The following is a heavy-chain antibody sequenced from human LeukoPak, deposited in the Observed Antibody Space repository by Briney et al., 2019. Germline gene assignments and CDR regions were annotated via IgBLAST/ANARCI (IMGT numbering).Heavy chain of an antibody. V-gene: IGHV4-39*07. CDR3: ARGRSLDVTTVGSWGMDV. CDR2: IYYSGST. Sequence: SETLSLTCTVSGGSISSSSYYWGWIRQPPGKGLEWIGSIYYSGSTNYNPSLKSRVTISVDTSKNQFSLKLSSVTAADTAVYYCARGRSLDVTTVGSWGMDVWGQGTTVTVSS. J-gene: IGHJ6*02. CDR1: GGSISSSSYY. D-gene: IGHD4-23*01.